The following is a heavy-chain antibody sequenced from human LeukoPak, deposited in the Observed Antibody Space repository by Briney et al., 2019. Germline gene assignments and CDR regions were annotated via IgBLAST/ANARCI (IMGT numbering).Heavy chain of an antibody. CDR1: GFTFSSYW. CDR2: IKHDGSEK. Sequence: GGSLRLSCAASGFTFSSYWMSWVRQAPGKGLEWVANIKHDGSEKYYVDSVKGRFTISRDNAKNSLYLQMNSLRAEDTAVYYCARDFGYDILTGYLYYFDYWGQGTLVTVSS. D-gene: IGHD3-9*01. J-gene: IGHJ4*02. V-gene: IGHV3-7*01. CDR3: ARDFGYDILTGYLYYFDY.